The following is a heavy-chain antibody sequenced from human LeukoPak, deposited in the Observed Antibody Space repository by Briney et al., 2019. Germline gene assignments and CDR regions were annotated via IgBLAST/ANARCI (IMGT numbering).Heavy chain of an antibody. Sequence: PGGSLRLSCAASGFIFRSYSMNWVRQAPGKGLEWVAVISYDGSNKYYADSVKGRFTISRDNSKNTLYLQMNSLRAEDTAVYYCARASGADYGDYPTDYWGQGTLVTVSS. CDR1: GFIFRSYS. V-gene: IGHV3-30*19. CDR2: ISYDGSNK. J-gene: IGHJ4*02. D-gene: IGHD4-17*01. CDR3: ARASGADYGDYPTDY.